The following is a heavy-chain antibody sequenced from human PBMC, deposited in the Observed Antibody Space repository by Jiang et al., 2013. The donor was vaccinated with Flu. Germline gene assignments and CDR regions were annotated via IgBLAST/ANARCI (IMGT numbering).Heavy chain of an antibody. CDR2: IYYSGST. CDR1: ISSSSYY. V-gene: IGHV4-39*01. CDR3: ARPGGEPDY. D-gene: IGHD1-14*01. Sequence: ISSSSYYWGWIRQPPGKGLEWIGSIYYSGSTYYNPSLKSRVTISVDTSKNQFSLKLSSVTAADTAVYYCARPGGEPDYWGQGTLVTVSS. J-gene: IGHJ4*02.